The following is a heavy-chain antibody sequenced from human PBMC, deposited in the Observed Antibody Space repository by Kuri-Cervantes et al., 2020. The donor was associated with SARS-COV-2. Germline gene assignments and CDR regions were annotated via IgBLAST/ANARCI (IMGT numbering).Heavy chain of an antibody. Sequence: ASVKVSCKASGGTFSSYAISWVRQAPGQGLEWMGWMNPNSGNTGYAQKFQGRVTMTRNTSISTAYMELSSLRSEDTAVYYCARRFYGSSWYNYYYYGMDVWGQGTTVTVSS. CDR2: MNPNSGNT. CDR1: GGTFSSYA. D-gene: IGHD6-13*01. J-gene: IGHJ6*02. CDR3: ARRFYGSSWYNYYYYGMDV. V-gene: IGHV1-8*02.